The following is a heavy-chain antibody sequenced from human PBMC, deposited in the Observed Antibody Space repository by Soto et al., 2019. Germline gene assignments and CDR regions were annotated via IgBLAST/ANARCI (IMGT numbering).Heavy chain of an antibody. Sequence: SETLSLTCTVSGGSINIGNYYWGWIRQPPGKGLEWIGSIYYSGSTYYTASLKSRVTIFVDTSKDQFTLKVTSVTAADTAVYYCARHIAGTWFDPWGQGALVTVSS. CDR3: ARHIAGTWFDP. CDR1: GGSINIGNYY. D-gene: IGHD2-21*01. J-gene: IGHJ5*02. CDR2: IYYSGST. V-gene: IGHV4-39*01.